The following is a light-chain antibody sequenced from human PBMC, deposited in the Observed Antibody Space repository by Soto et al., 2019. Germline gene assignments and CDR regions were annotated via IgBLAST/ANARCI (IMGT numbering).Light chain of an antibody. J-gene: IGKJ1*01. CDR3: QQTLSFPPT. V-gene: IGKV1-8*01. Sequence: AVRMTQSPSSFSASTGDRVTITCRASQAIDSSLAWYQQKPGEAPKFLIFTGSLLHSGVPPRFSGSGSGTDFTLTISSLQPEDFATYYCQQTLSFPPTFGQGTKVDIK. CDR2: TGS. CDR1: QAIDSS.